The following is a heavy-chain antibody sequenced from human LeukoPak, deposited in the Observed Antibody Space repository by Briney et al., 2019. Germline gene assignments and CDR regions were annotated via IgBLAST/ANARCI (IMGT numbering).Heavy chain of an antibody. D-gene: IGHD2-2*01. CDR2: MDPNRGNT. V-gene: IGHV1-8*02. J-gene: IGHJ5*01. CDR3: ARGLSRCSSGNCYEPNWLDS. CDR1: GYTFTSYD. Sequence: ASVKVSCKASGYTFTSYDINWVRQAPGQGLEWMGWMDPNRGNTGYAHKFQGRVTMARSTSVSTAYMELSSLTSEDTAVYYRARGLSRCSSGNCYEPNWLDSWGQGTLVTVSS.